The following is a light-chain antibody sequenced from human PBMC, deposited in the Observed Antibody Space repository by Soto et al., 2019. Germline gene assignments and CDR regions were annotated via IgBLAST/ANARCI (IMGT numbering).Light chain of an antibody. Sequence: EIVMTQSPATLSVFPGERATLSCRASQSVSSNLAWYQQKPGQAPRLLIYGASTRATGIPARFSGSGSGTEFTLTISSLQSEDFAVYYCQQYKNWPPFTFGPGTKVDIK. J-gene: IGKJ3*01. CDR2: GAS. CDR3: QQYKNWPPFT. V-gene: IGKV3-15*01. CDR1: QSVSSN.